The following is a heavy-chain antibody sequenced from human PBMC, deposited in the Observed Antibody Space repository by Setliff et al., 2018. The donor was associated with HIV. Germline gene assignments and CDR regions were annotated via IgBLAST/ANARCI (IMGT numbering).Heavy chain of an antibody. CDR2: ISWNSDSI. CDR3: ARGDQTGYYRTYFYYMDL. CDR1: GFTFDDYA. V-gene: IGHV3-9*01. J-gene: IGHJ6*03. Sequence: PGGSLRLSCAASGFTFDDYAMHWVRQAPGKGLEWVSSISWNSDSIGYADSVKGRFTISRDNAKNSLYLQMNSLRPEDTAFYYCARGDQTGYYRTYFYYMDLWGKGTTVTVSS. D-gene: IGHD3-9*01.